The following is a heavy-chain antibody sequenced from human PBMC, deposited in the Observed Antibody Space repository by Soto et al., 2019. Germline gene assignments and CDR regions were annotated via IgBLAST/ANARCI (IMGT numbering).Heavy chain of an antibody. J-gene: IGHJ3*02. D-gene: IGHD3-10*01. CDR2: ISGSSSTI. CDR3: ATVGRKYYYGSASYYNDAFAI. CDR1: GFTFSTYS. V-gene: IGHV3-48*02. Sequence: GSLRLSCAASGFTFSTYSANWVRQAPGKGLECISYISGSSSTIYYADSVQGRFTISRDNAKNSLYLQMNSLRDEDTAVYYCATVGRKYYYGSASYYNDAFAIWAQGTMVPVSS.